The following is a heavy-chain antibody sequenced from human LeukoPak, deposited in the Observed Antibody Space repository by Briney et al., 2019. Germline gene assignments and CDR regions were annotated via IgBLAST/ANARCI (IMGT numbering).Heavy chain of an antibody. Sequence: GGSLRLSCAASGFTFSNYMMHWVRQAPGKGLDWVAVILEDGSSQYYADSVKGRFTISRDNSKNTLYLQMNSLRADDTAVYYCAKGGLVHRFDPWGQGTLVTVSS. CDR1: GFTFSNYM. CDR3: AKGGLVHRFDP. CDR2: ILEDGSSQ. J-gene: IGHJ5*02. V-gene: IGHV3-30*04.